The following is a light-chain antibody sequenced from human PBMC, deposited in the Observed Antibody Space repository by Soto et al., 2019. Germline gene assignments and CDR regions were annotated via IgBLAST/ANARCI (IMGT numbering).Light chain of an antibody. CDR2: AAS. CDR3: QQSYSSPYT. V-gene: IGKV1-39*01. CDR1: QSISTY. J-gene: IGKJ2*01. Sequence: DLPMTQSPSSLSASVGDRVTISCRASQSISTYLNWYRQKPGKAPELLIYAASSLQSGVPSRFSGSGSGTDFTLTITSLQPEDFSTYYCQQSYSSPYTFGQGTKLEIK.